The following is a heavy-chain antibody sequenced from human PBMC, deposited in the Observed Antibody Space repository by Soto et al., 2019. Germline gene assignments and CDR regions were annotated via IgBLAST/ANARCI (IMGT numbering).Heavy chain of an antibody. Sequence: SETLSLTCTVSGGSVTNSSYYWCWIRQSPGKGLEWIGSVYYRGRSYSKSSVKSRVTISVDTSKNQFSLNLNSVTAADTAVYYCARGSTWQGRDWFDPWGQGTLVTVSS. CDR2: VYYRGRS. J-gene: IGHJ5*02. V-gene: IGHV4-39*01. D-gene: IGHD6-13*01. CDR3: ARGSTWQGRDWFDP. CDR1: GGSVTNSSYY.